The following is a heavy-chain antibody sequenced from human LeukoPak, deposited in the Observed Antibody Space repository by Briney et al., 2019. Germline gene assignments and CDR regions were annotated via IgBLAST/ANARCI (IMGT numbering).Heavy chain of an antibody. V-gene: IGHV4-34*01. Sequence: SETLSLTCAVYLGSFIWYYCRWIRQAPGKGLEWIGEINHSGRTNYNPSLKSRVTISVDTSKNQFSLKLYSMTAADTAVYYCARGVVEDRTETPDFLVYWARGILVSVSS. J-gene: IGHJ4*02. D-gene: IGHD4-17*01. CDR1: LGSFIWYY. CDR3: ARGVVEDRTETPDFLVY. CDR2: INHSGRT.